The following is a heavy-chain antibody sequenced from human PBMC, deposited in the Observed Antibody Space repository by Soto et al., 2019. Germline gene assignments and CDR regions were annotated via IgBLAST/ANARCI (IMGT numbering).Heavy chain of an antibody. CDR1: GYTFTSYG. Sequence: ASVKVSCKASGYTFTSYGISWVRQAPGQGLEWMGWISAYNGNTNYAQKLQGRVTMTTDTSTSTAYMELRSLRSDDTAVYYCARDTGFLYCDWLFKQPDYYYGMDVWGQGTTVTVSS. V-gene: IGHV1-18*04. CDR3: ARDTGFLYCDWLFKQPDYYYGMDV. J-gene: IGHJ6*02. D-gene: IGHD3-9*01. CDR2: ISAYNGNT.